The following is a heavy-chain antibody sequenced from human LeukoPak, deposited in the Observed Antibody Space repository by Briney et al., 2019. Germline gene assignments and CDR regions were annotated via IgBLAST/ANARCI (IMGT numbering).Heavy chain of an antibody. Sequence: SETLSLTCTVSGYSINSGFYWGWIRQPPGKGLEWIGSIYHSGSTHYKSSLKSRVTISVDTSKNQLSLKLTSVTAADTAVYYCARTRYYYNSRSYGAPYYFDYWGQGTLVTVSS. CDR1: GYSINSGFY. V-gene: IGHV4-38-2*02. CDR2: IYHSGST. J-gene: IGHJ4*02. D-gene: IGHD3-10*01. CDR3: ARTRYYYNSRSYGAPYYFDY.